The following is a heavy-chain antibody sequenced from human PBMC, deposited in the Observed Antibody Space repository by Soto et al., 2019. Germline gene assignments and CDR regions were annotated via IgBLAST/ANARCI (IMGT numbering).Heavy chain of an antibody. CDR2: ISGSGGST. Sequence: GGSLRLSCAASGFTFSNYTMTWVRQAPGKGLEWVSTISGSGGSTYYADSVKGRFAISRDNSKNTLSLQVTSLRAEDTAVYYCAKGPFYYASSGYSTRDYYAMDVWGQGTTVTVSS. V-gene: IGHV3-23*01. J-gene: IGHJ6*02. CDR1: GFTFSNYT. D-gene: IGHD3-22*01. CDR3: AKGPFYYASSGYSTRDYYAMDV.